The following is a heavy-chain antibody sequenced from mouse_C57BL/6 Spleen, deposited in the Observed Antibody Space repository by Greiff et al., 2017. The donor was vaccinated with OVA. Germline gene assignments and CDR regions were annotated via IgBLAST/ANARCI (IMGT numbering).Heavy chain of an antibody. D-gene: IGHD2-2*01. Sequence: EVQLVESGGGLVQPKGSLKLSCAASGFTFNTYAMHWVRQAPGKGLEWVARIRSKSSNYATYYADSVKDRFTISRDDSQSMLYLQMNNLKTEDTAMYYCVREIPYYGYDVGYAMDYWGQGTSVTVSS. CDR3: VREIPYYGYDVGYAMDY. V-gene: IGHV10-3*01. CDR1: GFTFNTYA. CDR2: IRSKSSNYAT. J-gene: IGHJ4*01.